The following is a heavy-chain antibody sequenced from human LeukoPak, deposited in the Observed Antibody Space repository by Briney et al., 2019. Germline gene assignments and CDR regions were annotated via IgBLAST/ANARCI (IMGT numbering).Heavy chain of an antibody. CDR2: INPNSGGT. J-gene: IGHJ4*02. Sequence: GASVKVSCKASGYTFTGYYMHWVRQAPGQGLEWMGWINPNSGGTNYAQKFQGRVTMTRDTSISTVYMELSSLRSEDTAVYYCARGVARNYDILTGYSLEYWGQGTLVTVSS. CDR3: ARGVARNYDILTGYSLEY. V-gene: IGHV1-2*02. D-gene: IGHD3-9*01. CDR1: GYTFTGYY.